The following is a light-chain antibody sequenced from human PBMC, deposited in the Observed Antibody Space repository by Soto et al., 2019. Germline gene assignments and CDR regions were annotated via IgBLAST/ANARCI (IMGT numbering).Light chain of an antibody. CDR3: QQYGSSLL. CDR1: QSVSSSY. CDR2: GAS. J-gene: IGKJ2*01. V-gene: IGKV3-20*01. Sequence: EIVLTQSPGTLSLSPGERATLSCRASQSVSSSYLAWYQQKPGQAPRILIYGASSRATGIPDRFSGSGSGKDFTLTISRLEPEDFAVYYCQQYGSSLLFGQGTKLEIK.